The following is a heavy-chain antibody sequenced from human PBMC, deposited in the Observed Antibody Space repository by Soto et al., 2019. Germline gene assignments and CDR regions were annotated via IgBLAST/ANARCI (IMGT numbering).Heavy chain of an antibody. J-gene: IGHJ5*02. CDR3: ARFTIPGGFDP. CDR1: GGSINSGGYS. CDR2: IYQSGST. D-gene: IGHD2-21*01. V-gene: IGHV4-30-2*01. Sequence: QLQLQESGSGLVKPSQTLSLTCAVSGGSINSGGYSWTWIRQPPGKGLEWMGYIYQSGSTYYNPCLNSRVTISVGRAKNQFSLKVTSVTAADTAVYYCARFTIPGGFDPWGQGTLVTVSS.